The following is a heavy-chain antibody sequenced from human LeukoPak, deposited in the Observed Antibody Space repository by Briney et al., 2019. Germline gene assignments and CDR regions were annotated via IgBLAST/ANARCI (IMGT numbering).Heavy chain of an antibody. CDR1: GYSFTSYW. Sequence: GESLKISCKGSGYSFTSYWIGWVRRMPGKGLEWMGIIYPGDSDTRYSPSFQGQVTISADKSISTAYLQWSSLKASDTAMYYCARLPPNKYYYDSSGYYIDYWGQGTLVTVSS. V-gene: IGHV5-51*01. D-gene: IGHD3-22*01. J-gene: IGHJ4*02. CDR3: ARLPPNKYYYDSSGYYIDY. CDR2: IYPGDSDT.